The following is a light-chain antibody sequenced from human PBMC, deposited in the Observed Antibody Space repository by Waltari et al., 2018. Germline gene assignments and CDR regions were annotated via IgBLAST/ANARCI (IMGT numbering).Light chain of an antibody. J-gene: IGKJ1*01. V-gene: IGKV4-1*01. Sequence: DIVMTQSPDSLAVSLGERATINCKSSQSVLYNSNNTNYLAWYQQKPGQPPKLLISWASIRESGVPDRLSGSGSGRDFTRSISSRQAEDVAVYYCQQHYYTPPTFGQGTKVEIK. CDR2: WAS. CDR3: QQHYYTPPT. CDR1: QSVLYNSNNTNY.